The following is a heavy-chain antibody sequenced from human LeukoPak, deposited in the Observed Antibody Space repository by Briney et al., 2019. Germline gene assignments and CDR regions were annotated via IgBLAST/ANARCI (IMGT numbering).Heavy chain of an antibody. CDR1: GGSISSYY. CDR3: ARERSGYDLTQFDP. V-gene: IGHV4-59*12. Sequence: MSSETLSLTCTVSGGSISSYYWSWIRQPPGKGLEWIGYIYYSGSTNYNPSLKSRVTISVDTSKNQFSLKLSSVTAADTAVYYCARERSGYDLTQFDPWGQGTLVTVSS. J-gene: IGHJ5*02. D-gene: IGHD5-12*01. CDR2: IYYSGST.